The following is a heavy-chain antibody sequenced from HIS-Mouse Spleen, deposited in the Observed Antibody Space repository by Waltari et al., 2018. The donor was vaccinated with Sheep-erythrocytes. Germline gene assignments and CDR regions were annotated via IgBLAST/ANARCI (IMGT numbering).Heavy chain of an antibody. D-gene: IGHD7-27*01. CDR2: ISGSGGIT. CDR1: GFTFSSYA. J-gene: IGHJ6*02. CDR3: AKDLNWGSYYYGMDV. Sequence: EVQLLESGGGLVQPGGSLRLSCAASGFTFSSYALSWVRQAPGKGLEWVSAISGSGGITYYADSVKGRFTISRDNSKNTLYLQMNSLRAEDTAVYYCAKDLNWGSYYYGMDVWGQGTTVTVSS. V-gene: IGHV3-23*01.